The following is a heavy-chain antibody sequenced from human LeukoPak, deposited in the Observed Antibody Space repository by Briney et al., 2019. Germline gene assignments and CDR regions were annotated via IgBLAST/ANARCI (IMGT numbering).Heavy chain of an antibody. CDR1: GFTVSSNY. J-gene: IGHJ4*02. V-gene: IGHV3-53*01. CDR2: IYSGGST. Sequence: GSLRLSCAASGFTVSSNYMSWVRQAPGKGLEWVSVIYSGGSTYYADSVKGRFTISRDNSKNTLYLQMNSLRAEDTAVYYCANTLYCSGGSCPPDYWGQGTLVTVSS. D-gene: IGHD2-15*01. CDR3: ANTLYCSGGSCPPDY.